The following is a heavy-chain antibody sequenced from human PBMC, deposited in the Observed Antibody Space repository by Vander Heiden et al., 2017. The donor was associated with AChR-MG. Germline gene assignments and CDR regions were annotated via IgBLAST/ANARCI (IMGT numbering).Heavy chain of an antibody. J-gene: IGHJ5*02. CDR1: GFTFSSYS. V-gene: IGHV3-21*01. CDR2: ISSSSSYI. D-gene: IGHD2-15*01. Sequence: EVQLVESGGGLVKPGGSLRLSCAASGFTFSSYSMNWVRQTPGKGLEWVSSISSSSSYIYYADSVKGRFTISRDNAKNSLYLQMNSLRAEDTAVYYCARAPGGWFDPWGQGTLVTVSS. CDR3: ARAPGGWFDP.